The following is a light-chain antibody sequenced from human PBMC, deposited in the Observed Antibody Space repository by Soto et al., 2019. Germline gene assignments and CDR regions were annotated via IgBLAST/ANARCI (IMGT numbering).Light chain of an antibody. J-gene: IGKJ2*01. Sequence: IQVTQSPSTLSAYVGDRVIITCRASQNVNIWLAWYQQRPREAPKLLIYKTSSLESGVPSRFSGSGSGTEFTLTISSLEPDDFGTYFCLQYNSHPYPFGQGTKLEIK. CDR3: LQYNSHPYP. CDR2: KTS. CDR1: QNVNIW. V-gene: IGKV1-5*03.